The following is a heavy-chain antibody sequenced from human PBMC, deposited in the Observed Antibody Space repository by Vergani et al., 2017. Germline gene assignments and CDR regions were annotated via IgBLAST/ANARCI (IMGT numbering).Heavy chain of an antibody. V-gene: IGHV4-30-4*01. J-gene: IGHJ4*02. CDR2: IYYSGST. CDR3: PRSYDSSGYSDY. Sequence: QVQLQESGPGLVKPSQTLSPTCTVSGGPISSGDYYWSWIRQPPGKGLEWIGYIYYSGSTYYNPSQKSRVTISVDTTKNQFSLKLSSMTAADTAVYYCPRSYDSSGYSDYWGQGTLVTVSS. CDR1: GGPISSGDYY. D-gene: IGHD3-22*01.